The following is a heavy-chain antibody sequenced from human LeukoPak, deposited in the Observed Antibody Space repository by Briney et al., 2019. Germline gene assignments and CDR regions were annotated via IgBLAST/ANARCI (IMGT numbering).Heavy chain of an antibody. V-gene: IGHV3-21*01. Sequence: GGSLRLSCAVSGFTVSSNYMSWVRQAPGKGLEWVSSISSSSSYIYYADSVKGRFTISRDNAKNSLYLQMNSLRAEDTAVYYCARTYYYDSSGYYAYWGQGTLVTVSS. J-gene: IGHJ4*02. CDR2: ISSSSSYI. CDR1: GFTVSSNY. D-gene: IGHD3-22*01. CDR3: ARTYYYDSSGYYAY.